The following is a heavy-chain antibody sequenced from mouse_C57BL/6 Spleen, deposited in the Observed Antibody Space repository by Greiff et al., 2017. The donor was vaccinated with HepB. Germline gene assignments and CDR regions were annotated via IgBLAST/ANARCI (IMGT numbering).Heavy chain of an antibody. CDR1: GYAFSSSW. Sequence: VKVVESGPELVKPGASVKISCKASGYAFSSSWMNWVKQRPGKGLEWIGRIYPGDGDTNYNGKFKGKATLTADKSSSTAYMQLSSLTSEDSAVYFCAGHYYGSSYGYFDVWGTGTTVTVSS. V-gene: IGHV1-82*01. CDR2: IYPGDGDT. D-gene: IGHD1-1*01. CDR3: AGHYYGSSYGYFDV. J-gene: IGHJ1*03.